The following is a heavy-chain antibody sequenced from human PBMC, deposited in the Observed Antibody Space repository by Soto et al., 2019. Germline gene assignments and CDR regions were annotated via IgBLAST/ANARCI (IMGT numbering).Heavy chain of an antibody. V-gene: IGHV1-45*02. CDR3: AEQLVRDYNAFDI. Sequence: SVKVSCKASGYTFTYRYLHWVRQAPGQALEWMGWITPFNGNTNYAQKFQDRVTITRDRSMSTAYMELSSLRSEDTAMYYCAEQLVRDYNAFDIWGQGTMVTVSS. D-gene: IGHD6-6*01. J-gene: IGHJ3*02. CDR1: GYTFTYRY. CDR2: ITPFNGNT.